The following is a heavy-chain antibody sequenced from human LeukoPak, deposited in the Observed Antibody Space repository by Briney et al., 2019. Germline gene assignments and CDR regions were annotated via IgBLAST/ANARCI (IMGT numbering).Heavy chain of an antibody. J-gene: IGHJ4*02. CDR1: GASIRTDY. D-gene: IGHD3-10*01. V-gene: IGHV4-59*01. CDR3: GRTEYYFDY. Sequence: PSETLSLTCTVSGASIRTDYWSWIRQPPGKGLEWLGYIYNSGTTNYNPPLKSRVTMSADTSKNQFSLKLSSVTAADTAVYYCGRTEYYFDYWGQGTLVTVSS. CDR2: IYNSGTT.